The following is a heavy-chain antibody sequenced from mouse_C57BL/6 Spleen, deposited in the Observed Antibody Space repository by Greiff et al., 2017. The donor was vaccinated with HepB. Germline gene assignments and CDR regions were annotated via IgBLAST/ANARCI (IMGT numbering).Heavy chain of an antibody. CDR1: GYTFTSYW. V-gene: IGHV1-55*01. D-gene: IGHD1-1*01. Sequence: VQLQQSGAELVKPGASVKMSCKASGYTFTSYWITWVKQRPGQGLEWIGDIYPGSGSTNYNEKFKSKATLTVDTSSSTAYMQLSSLTSEDSAVYYCAREVITTVVASYYFDYWGQGTTLTVSS. CDR3: AREVITTVVASYYFDY. CDR2: IYPGSGST. J-gene: IGHJ2*01.